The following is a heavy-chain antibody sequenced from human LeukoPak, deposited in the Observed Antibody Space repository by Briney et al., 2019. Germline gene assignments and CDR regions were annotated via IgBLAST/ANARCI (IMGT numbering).Heavy chain of an antibody. Sequence: PSETLSLTCTVSAGSISSYYWSWIRQPPGKGLEWIGYIYYSGSTNYNPSLKSRVTISVDTSKNQFSLKLSSVTAADTAVYYCARSLPYNWFDPWGQGTLVTVSS. V-gene: IGHV4-59*01. J-gene: IGHJ5*02. CDR1: AGSISSYY. CDR3: ARSLPYNWFDP. CDR2: IYYSGST.